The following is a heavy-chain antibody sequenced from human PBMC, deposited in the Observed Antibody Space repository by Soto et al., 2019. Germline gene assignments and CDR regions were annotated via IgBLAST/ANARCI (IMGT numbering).Heavy chain of an antibody. J-gene: IGHJ4*02. D-gene: IGHD1-7*01. CDR2: IYRTGST. V-gene: IGHV4-4*02. Sequence: LSLTCAVSVGSFTSNNWWTWVRQPPGQGLGWIGEIYRTGSTNYNPSLKSRVTISLDKSENQFSLKVTSLTAADTAVYYCARRDPGTSVDYWGQGTLVTVSS. CDR1: VGSFTSNNW. CDR3: ARRDPGTSVDY.